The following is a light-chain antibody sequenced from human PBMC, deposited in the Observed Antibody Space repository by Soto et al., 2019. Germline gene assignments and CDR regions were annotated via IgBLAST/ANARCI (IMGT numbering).Light chain of an antibody. CDR1: SGDVGGYNY. CDR2: EVT. Sequence: QSVLTQPASVSGSPGQSITISCTGTSGDVGGYNYVSWYQQHPGKAPKLMIYEVTNRPSGVSNRFSASKSGNTASLTVSGLQAEDEADYYCSSFTSSSTWVFGGGTKVTVL. J-gene: IGLJ3*02. V-gene: IGLV2-14*01. CDR3: SSFTSSSTWV.